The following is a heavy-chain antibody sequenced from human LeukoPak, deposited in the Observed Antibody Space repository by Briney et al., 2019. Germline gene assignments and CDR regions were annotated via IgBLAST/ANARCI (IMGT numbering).Heavy chain of an antibody. J-gene: IGHJ3*02. V-gene: IGHV4-31*01. CDR3: ARDGGGKDAVDI. CDR1: GGSISSGDYF. D-gene: IGHD3-16*01. Sequence: SETLSLTCTVSGGSISSGDYFWSWIRQHPGKGLEWIGYIYYSGSTYYNPSLKSQLTISVDTSKNQFSLRLSSVTAADTAVYYCARDGGGKDAVDIWGQGTMVTVSS. CDR2: IYYSGST.